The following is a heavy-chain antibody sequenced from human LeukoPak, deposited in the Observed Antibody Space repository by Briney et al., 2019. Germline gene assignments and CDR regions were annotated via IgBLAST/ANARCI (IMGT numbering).Heavy chain of an antibody. J-gene: IGHJ3*01. D-gene: IGHD2-21*02. CDR1: EFTFSIYG. Sequence: GGSLKLSCPASEFTFSIYGMSWFGQAQGKGLNGGANINQDGSQKYYVDSVKGRFTISRDNAKNSFFLQMSSLRAEDTSVYYCVAGDWGARDSFDLWGRGTMVTVSS. V-gene: IGHV3-7*01. CDR3: VAGDWGARDSFDL. CDR2: INQDGSQK.